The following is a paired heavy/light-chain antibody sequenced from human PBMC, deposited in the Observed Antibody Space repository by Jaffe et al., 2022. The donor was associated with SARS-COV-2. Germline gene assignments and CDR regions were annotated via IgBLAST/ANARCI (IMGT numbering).Heavy chain of an antibody. CDR2: INEDGSER. Sequence: EVQLVESGGGLVQPGGSLRLSCTASGFILTDYWTAWVRQAPGKGLDWVANINEDGSERYYADSVKGRFTISRDTAKNSVSLQMNSLRGEDTGVYYCAKEPYDLWGRGTLVNVSP. J-gene: IGHJ2*01. V-gene: IGHV3-7*03. CDR1: GFILTDYW. CDR3: AKEPYDL.
Light chain of an antibody. Sequence: DVVLTQSPVSLPAALGQPASISCKSSQSLVHSDGNTYLNWIHQRPGQSPRRLIYKVSNRDSGVPDRFSGSGSATDFTLKISRVEAEDVGVYYCMQGTHWLPYTFGQGTKLEIK. J-gene: IGKJ2*01. CDR3: MQGTHWLPYT. CDR2: KVS. CDR1: QSLVHSDGNTY. V-gene: IGKV2-30*02.